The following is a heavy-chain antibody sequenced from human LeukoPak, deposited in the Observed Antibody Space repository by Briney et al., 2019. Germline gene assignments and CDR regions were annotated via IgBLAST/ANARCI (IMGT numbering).Heavy chain of an antibody. Sequence: GGSLRLSCAASGFTFSSYAMSWVRQAPGKGLEWVGRIRSKANSYATAYAASVKGRFTSSRDDSKNTAYLQMNSLKTEDTAVYYCTRHSGMDVWGQGTTVTVSS. CDR1: GFTFSSYA. J-gene: IGHJ6*02. CDR2: IRSKANSYAT. V-gene: IGHV3-73*01. CDR3: TRHSGMDV.